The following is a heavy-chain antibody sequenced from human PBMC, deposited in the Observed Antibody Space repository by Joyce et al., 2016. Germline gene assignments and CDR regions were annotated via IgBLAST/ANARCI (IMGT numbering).Heavy chain of an antibody. D-gene: IGHD1-26*01. CDR1: GFPFSGYA. V-gene: IGHV3-30*04. CDR3: TEGGDY. J-gene: IGHJ4*02. Sequence: VQLVESGGGVVQPGRSLRLSSTDSGFPFSGYAMHWVRQAPGKGLEWVASISYDGSDKSYSDAVKGRFTISRDNSKNTLYLEMNGLRPEDTAVYYGTEGGDYWGQGTLVLVSS. CDR2: ISYDGSDK.